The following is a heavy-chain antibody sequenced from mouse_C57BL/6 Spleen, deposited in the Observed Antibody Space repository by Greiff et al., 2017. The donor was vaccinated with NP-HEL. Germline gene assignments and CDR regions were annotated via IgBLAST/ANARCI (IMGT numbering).Heavy chain of an antibody. J-gene: IGHJ2*01. CDR2: IYPGDGDT. V-gene: IGHV1-82*01. CDR3: ARGDYPDFDY. Sequence: VQLQQSGPELVKPGASVKISCKASGYAFSSSWMNWVKQRPGKGLEWIGRIYPGDGDTNYNGKFKGKATLTADKSSSTAYMQLSSLTSEDSAVYFCARGDYPDFDYWGQGTTLTVSS. D-gene: IGHD2-4*01. CDR1: GYAFSSSW.